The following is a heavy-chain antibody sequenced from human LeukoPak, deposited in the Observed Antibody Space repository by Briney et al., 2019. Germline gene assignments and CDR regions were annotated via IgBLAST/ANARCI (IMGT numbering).Heavy chain of an antibody. CDR3: ARDRITGTHPQDY. V-gene: IGHV1-18*01. CDR1: GGTFSSYA. CDR2: ISAYNGNT. Sequence: GASVKVSCKASGGTFSSYAISWVRQAPGQGLEWMGWISAYNGNTNYAQKLQGRVTMTTDTSTSTAYMELRSLRSDDTAVYYCARDRITGTHPQDYWGQGTLVTVSS. D-gene: IGHD1-20*01. J-gene: IGHJ4*02.